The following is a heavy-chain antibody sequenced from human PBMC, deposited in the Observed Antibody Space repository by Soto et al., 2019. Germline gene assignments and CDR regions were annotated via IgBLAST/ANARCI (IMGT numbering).Heavy chain of an antibody. D-gene: IGHD2-8*01. Sequence: EVQLLQSGGGLAQPGTSLRLSCAASGFTFKYYAMTWVRQAPGKGLEWVSTISGSGDKTDYADSVKGRFRVSRDNSKDTLYLQMDSRRADGTALYYCARESKWYGGQYFQDWGQGTLVTVSS. V-gene: IGHV3-23*01. CDR3: ARESKWYGGQYFQD. CDR1: GFTFKYYA. CDR2: ISGSGDKT. J-gene: IGHJ1*01.